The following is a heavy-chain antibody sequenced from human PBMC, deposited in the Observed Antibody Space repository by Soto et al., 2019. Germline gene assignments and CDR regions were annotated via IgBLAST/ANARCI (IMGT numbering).Heavy chain of an antibody. CDR3: AKGYAYPDY. V-gene: IGHV3-23*01. J-gene: IGHJ4*02. CDR1: GFTFSASA. D-gene: IGHD1-1*01. CDR2: ITDSGSST. Sequence: GGSLRLSCAASGFTFSASALSWARQAPGKGLEWVSSITDSGSSTYYADSVKGRFTISRDNSKNTLYLQMDSLRAEDTAVYYCAKGYAYPDYRGQGTLVTVSS.